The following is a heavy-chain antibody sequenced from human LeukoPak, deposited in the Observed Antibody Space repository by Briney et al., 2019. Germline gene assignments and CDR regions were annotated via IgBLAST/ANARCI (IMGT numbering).Heavy chain of an antibody. CDR3: AREGKDLRLGYYNSAVDA. D-gene: IGHD2-15*01. V-gene: IGHV3-21*01. CDR1: GFPFSGYS. Sequence: SGGSLRLSCAASGFPFSGYSLHWVRQAPGKGLEWVSSISSSAAYIAYADSVKGRFTISRDNAKDSLYLQMNNLRAEDTAVYYCAREGKDLRLGYYNSAVDAWGQGTTVSVSS. J-gene: IGHJ6*02. CDR2: ISSSAAYI.